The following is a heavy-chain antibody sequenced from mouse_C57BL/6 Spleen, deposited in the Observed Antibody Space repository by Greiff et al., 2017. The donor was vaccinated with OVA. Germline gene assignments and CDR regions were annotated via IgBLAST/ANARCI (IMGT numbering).Heavy chain of an antibody. J-gene: IGHJ2*01. Sequence: VKLQQSGPELVKPGASVKISCKASGYAFSSSWMNWVKQRPGKGLEWIGRIYPGDGDTNYNGKFKGKATLTADKSSSTAYMQLSSLTSEDSAVYFCARSGGSSYSYCDYWGQGTTLTVSS. CDR2: IYPGDGDT. V-gene: IGHV1-82*01. CDR1: GYAFSSSW. CDR3: ARSGGSSYSYCDY. D-gene: IGHD1-1*01.